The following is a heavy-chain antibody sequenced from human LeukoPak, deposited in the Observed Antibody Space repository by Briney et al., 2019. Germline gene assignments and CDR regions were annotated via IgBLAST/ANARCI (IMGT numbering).Heavy chain of an antibody. CDR2: IQFDGSEE. Sequence: PGGSLRLSCAASGFTFSSYAMSWVRQAPGKGLEWVAFIQFDGSEEFYADSVKGRFSISRDNSKSTLYLQMNSLRAEDTSVYYCAEDQKLQPFHYWGQGTLVTVSS. CDR1: GFTFSSYA. CDR3: AEDQKLQPFHY. V-gene: IGHV3-30*02. D-gene: IGHD2-15*01. J-gene: IGHJ4*02.